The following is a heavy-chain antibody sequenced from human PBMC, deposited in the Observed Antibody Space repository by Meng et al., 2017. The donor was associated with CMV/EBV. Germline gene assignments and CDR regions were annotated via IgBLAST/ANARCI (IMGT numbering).Heavy chain of an antibody. CDR1: GFTFSSYA. D-gene: IGHD3-3*01. J-gene: IGHJ6*02. CDR3: ARAMENDFWSGSIVYYYYGMDV. V-gene: IGHV3-30-3*01. Sequence: GESLKISCAASGFTFSSYAMHWVRQAPGKGLEWVAVISYDGSNKYYADSVKGRFTISRDNSKNTLYLQMNSLRAEDTAVYYCARAMENDFWSGSIVYYYYGMDVWGQGTTVTVSS. CDR2: ISYDGSNK.